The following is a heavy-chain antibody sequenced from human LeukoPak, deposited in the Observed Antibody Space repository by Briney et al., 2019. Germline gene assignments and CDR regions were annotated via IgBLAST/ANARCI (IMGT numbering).Heavy chain of an antibody. J-gene: IGHJ5*02. V-gene: IGHV1-24*01. D-gene: IGHD2-15*01. Sequence: ASVKVSCKVSGYTLTELSMHRVRQAPGKGLEWMGGFDPEDGETIYAQKFQGRVTMTEDTSTDTAYMELSSLRSEDTAVYYCATTGYCSGGSCRMYWFDPWGQGTLVTVYS. CDR1: GYTLTELS. CDR2: FDPEDGET. CDR3: ATTGYCSGGSCRMYWFDP.